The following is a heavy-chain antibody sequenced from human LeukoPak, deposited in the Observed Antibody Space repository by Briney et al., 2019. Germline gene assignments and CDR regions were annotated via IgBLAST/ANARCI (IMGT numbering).Heavy chain of an antibody. CDR1: GYTFTNYH. J-gene: IGHJ4*02. Sequence: AAVKVSCKASGYTFTNYHPNWVRQASGQGLEWMTWINPDTGDKGYARKFQDRVTITTDTSISPAYTELSSLSSEDTAVYFCARTTSMTASGYDYWGQGTLVTVSS. CDR3: ARTTSMTASGYDY. CDR2: INPDTGDK. V-gene: IGHV1-8*03. D-gene: IGHD2-21*02.